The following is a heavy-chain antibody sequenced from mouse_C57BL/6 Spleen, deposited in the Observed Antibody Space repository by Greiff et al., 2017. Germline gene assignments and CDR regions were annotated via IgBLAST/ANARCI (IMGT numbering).Heavy chain of an antibody. CDR3: ARADY. V-gene: IGHV1-69*01. CDR1: GYTFTSYW. Sequence: VQLKQPGAELVMPGASVKLSCKASGYTFTSYWMHWVKQRPGQGLEWIGEIDPSDSYTNYNQKFKGKSTLTVDKSSSTAYMQLSSLTSEDSAVYYCARADYWGQGTSVTVSS. J-gene: IGHJ4*01. CDR2: IDPSDSYT.